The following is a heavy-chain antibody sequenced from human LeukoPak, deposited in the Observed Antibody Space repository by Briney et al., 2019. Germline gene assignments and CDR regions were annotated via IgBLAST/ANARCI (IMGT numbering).Heavy chain of an antibody. J-gene: IGHJ4*02. V-gene: IGHV1-2*02. CDR3: ARAECSGSYCGVQIEDY. CDR2: INPNSGGT. Sequence: ASVKVSCKASGYTFTGYYMHWVRQAPGQGLEWMGWINPNSGGTNYAQKLQGRVTMTTDTSTSTAYMELRSLRSDDSAVYYCARAECSGSYCGVQIEDYWGQGTLVTVSS. CDR1: GYTFTGYY. D-gene: IGHD1-26*01.